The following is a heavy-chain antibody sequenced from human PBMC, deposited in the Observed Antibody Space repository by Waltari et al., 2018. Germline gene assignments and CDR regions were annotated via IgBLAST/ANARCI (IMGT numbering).Heavy chain of an antibody. D-gene: IGHD6-19*01. V-gene: IGHV3-23*01. J-gene: IGHJ4*02. Sequence: EVQLLESGGGLVQPGGSLRLSCAASGFTFSSYAMSWVRQAPGTGLGWVSAIRGSGGSTYYSDPVKGRFTISRDNSKNTLYLQMNSLRAEDTAVYYCAKPFRGWYNFRPNYWGQGTLVTVSS. CDR1: GFTFSSYA. CDR3: AKPFRGWYNFRPNY. CDR2: IRGSGGST.